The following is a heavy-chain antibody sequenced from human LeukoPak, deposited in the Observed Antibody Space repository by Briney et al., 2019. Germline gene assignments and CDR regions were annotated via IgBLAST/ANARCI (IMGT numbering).Heavy chain of an antibody. CDR3: ASGTWPDY. J-gene: IGHJ4*02. V-gene: IGHV4-34*01. CDR2: INHSGST. CDR1: GFTFSSYS. D-gene: IGHD5-24*01. Sequence: GSLRLSCAASGFTFSSYSMNWVRQAPGKGLEWIGEINHSGSTNYNPSLKSRVTISVDTSKNQFSLKLSSVTAADTAVYYCASGTWPDYWGQGTLVTVSS.